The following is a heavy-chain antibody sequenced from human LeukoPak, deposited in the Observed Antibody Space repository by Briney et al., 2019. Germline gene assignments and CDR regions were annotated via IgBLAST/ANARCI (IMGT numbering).Heavy chain of an antibody. CDR2: ISNSGNTK. D-gene: IGHD4-17*01. CDR1: GFTFSDFY. J-gene: IGHJ4*02. Sequence: GGSLRLSCAASGFTFSDFYMSWIRQAPGKGLDWVSYISNSGNTKYYAESVRGRFTISRDNAKNVLYLQMDSLRVEDTAVYYCAKELRRPYGSFDYWGQGTLVTVSS. V-gene: IGHV3-11*01. CDR3: AKELRRPYGSFDY.